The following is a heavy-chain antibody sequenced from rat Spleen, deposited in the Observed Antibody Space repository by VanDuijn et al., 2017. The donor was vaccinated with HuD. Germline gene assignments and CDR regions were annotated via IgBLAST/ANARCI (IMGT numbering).Heavy chain of an antibody. CDR1: GFTFSDYG. CDR2: ISSGGGGI. V-gene: IGHV5-29*01. D-gene: IGHD1-6*01. CDR3: ARRHYGYTDYFDY. Sequence: EVQLVESDGGLVQPGRSLKLSCAASGFTFSDYGVAWVRQAPTKGLEWVAYISSGGGGIYYPDSVKGRFTISRDNAKSTLYLQVDSLRSEDTATYYCARRHYGYTDYFDYWGQGVMVTVSS. J-gene: IGHJ2*01.